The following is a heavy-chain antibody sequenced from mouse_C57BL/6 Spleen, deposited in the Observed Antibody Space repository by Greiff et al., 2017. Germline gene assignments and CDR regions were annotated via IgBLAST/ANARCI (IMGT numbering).Heavy chain of an antibody. D-gene: IGHD1-1*01. CDR3: ARDDYGSSY. V-gene: IGHV1-50*01. CDR2: IDPSDRHT. J-gene: IGHJ2*01. CDR1: GYTFTSYW. Sequence: QVQLQQSGAELVKPGASVKLSCKASGYTFTSYWMQWVKQRPGQGLEWIGEIDPSDRHTNYIQKFKGKATLTVDTSSSTAYMPLSSLTSEDSAVYYCARDDYGSSYWGQGTALTVSS.